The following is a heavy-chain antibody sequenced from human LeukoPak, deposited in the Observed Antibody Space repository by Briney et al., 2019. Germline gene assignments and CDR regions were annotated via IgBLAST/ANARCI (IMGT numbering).Heavy chain of an antibody. CDR1: GYTFTSYG. CDR3: ARVDTAMETGSYYYYGMDV. Sequence: ASVKVSCKASGYTFTSYGISWVRQAPGQGLEWMGWISAYNGNTNYAQELQGRVTMTTDTTTSTAYMELRSLRSDDTAVYYCARVDTAMETGSYYYYGMDVWGQGTTVTVSS. J-gene: IGHJ6*02. V-gene: IGHV1-18*01. CDR2: ISAYNGNT. D-gene: IGHD5-18*01.